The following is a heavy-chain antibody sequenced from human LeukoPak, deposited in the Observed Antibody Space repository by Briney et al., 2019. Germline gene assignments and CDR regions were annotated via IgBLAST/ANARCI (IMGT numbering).Heavy chain of an antibody. CDR3: ARDWNYYDSSGYYYPEDYFDY. CDR2: IKQGGSEK. D-gene: IGHD3-22*01. J-gene: IGHJ4*02. Sequence: PGGSLRLSCAASGFTFSSYWMSWVRQAPGKGLEWVANIKQGGSEKYYVDSVKGRFTISRDNAKNSLYLQMNSLRAEDTAVYYCARDWNYYDSSGYYYPEDYFDYWGQGTLVTVSS. V-gene: IGHV3-7*01. CDR1: GFTFSSYW.